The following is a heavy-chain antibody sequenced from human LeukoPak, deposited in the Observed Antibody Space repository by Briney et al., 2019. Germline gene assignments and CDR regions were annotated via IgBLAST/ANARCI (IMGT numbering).Heavy chain of an antibody. V-gene: IGHV4-4*07. CDR3: ARQGLRYWYFDL. CDR2: IYTSGST. J-gene: IGHJ2*01. Sequence: PSENLSLTCTVSGGSISSYYWSWIRQPAGKGLEWIGRIYTSGSTNYNPSLKSRVTISVDTSKNQFSLKLSSVTAADTAVYYCARQGLRYWYFDLWGRGTLVTVSS. CDR1: GGSISSYY.